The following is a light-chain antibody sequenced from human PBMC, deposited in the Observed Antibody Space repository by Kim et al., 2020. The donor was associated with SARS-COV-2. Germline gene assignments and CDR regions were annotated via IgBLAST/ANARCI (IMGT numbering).Light chain of an antibody. J-gene: IGKJ4*01. CDR3: LQYTSHVLS. V-gene: IGKV1-17*02. CDR1: QGIRND. Sequence: ASVGDRVTITCRASQGIRNDLTWYQQKPGQAPKRLIYSASNLQTGVPSRFSGSGSGTEFTLTIINVQPEDFATYYCLQYTSHVLSFGGGTKVDIK. CDR2: SAS.